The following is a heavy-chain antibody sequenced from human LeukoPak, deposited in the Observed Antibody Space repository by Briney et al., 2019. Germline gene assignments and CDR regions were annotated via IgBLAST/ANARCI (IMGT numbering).Heavy chain of an antibody. D-gene: IGHD6-13*01. Sequence: GESLKISCKGSGYSFTRYRIGWVRQMPGKGLEWMGIIYPGESDTRYSPSFQGQVTISADKSISTAYLQWSSLKASDTAMYYCARYEQQLKNFDYWGQGTLVTVSS. V-gene: IGHV5-51*01. J-gene: IGHJ4*02. CDR2: IYPGESDT. CDR1: GYSFTRYR. CDR3: ARYEQQLKNFDY.